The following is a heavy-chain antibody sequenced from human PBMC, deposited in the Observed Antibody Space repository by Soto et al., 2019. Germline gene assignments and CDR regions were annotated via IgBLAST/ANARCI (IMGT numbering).Heavy chain of an antibody. J-gene: IGHJ4*02. CDR1: GGSISSGDYY. CDR3: ARDHYCYDSSGYYSRFDY. Sequence: QVQLQESGPGLVKPSQTLSLTCTVSGGSISSGDYYWSWIRQPPGKGLEWIGYIYYSGSTYYNPSLKTRVTISVDTSKNQCSLKLSSVTAADTAVYYCARDHYCYDSSGYYSRFDYWGQGTLVTVSS. CDR2: IYYSGST. D-gene: IGHD3-22*01. V-gene: IGHV4-30-4*01.